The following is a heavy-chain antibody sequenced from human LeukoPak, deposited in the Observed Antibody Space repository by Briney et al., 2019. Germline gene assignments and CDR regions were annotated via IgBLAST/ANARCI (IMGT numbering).Heavy chain of an antibody. CDR2: IGYSGGDI. V-gene: IGHV3-23*01. J-gene: IGHJ6*02. Sequence: GGSLRLSCAASGFTFSSYAMTWVRQAPGKGLEWVSVIGYSGGDIQYADSVKGRFTISRDNSKNTLYLQMNSLRAEDTAVYYCTKGPDYDALILTEARSRSYGMDVWGQGTTVTVSS. D-gene: IGHD4-17*01. CDR3: TKGPDYDALILTEARSRSYGMDV. CDR1: GFTFSSYA.